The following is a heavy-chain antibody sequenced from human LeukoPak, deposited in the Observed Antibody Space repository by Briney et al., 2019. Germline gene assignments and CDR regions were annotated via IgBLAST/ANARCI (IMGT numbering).Heavy chain of an antibody. CDR3: AKRPGKAAAGPFDP. V-gene: IGHV3-30-3*02. Sequence: GGSLRLSCAASGFTFSSYAMHWVRQAPGKGLEWVAVISYDGSNKYYADSVKGRFTISRDISKNTLYLQMNSLRAEDTAIYYCAKRPGKAAAGPFDPWGQGTLVTVSS. CDR2: ISYDGSNK. D-gene: IGHD6-13*01. CDR1: GFTFSSYA. J-gene: IGHJ5*02.